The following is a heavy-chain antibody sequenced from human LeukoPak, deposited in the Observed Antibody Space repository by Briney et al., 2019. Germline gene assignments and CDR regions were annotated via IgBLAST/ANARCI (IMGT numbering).Heavy chain of an antibody. V-gene: IGHV1-18*04. Sequence: ASVKVSCKASGYTFTSYYMHWVRQAPGQGLEWMGWISAYNGNTNYAQKLQGRVTMTTDTSTSTAYMELRSLRSDDTAVYYCARVFEDRYSSGWYPNYYYGMDVWGQGTTVTVSS. D-gene: IGHD6-19*01. CDR2: ISAYNGNT. CDR3: ARVFEDRYSSGWYPNYYYGMDV. J-gene: IGHJ6*02. CDR1: GYTFTSYY.